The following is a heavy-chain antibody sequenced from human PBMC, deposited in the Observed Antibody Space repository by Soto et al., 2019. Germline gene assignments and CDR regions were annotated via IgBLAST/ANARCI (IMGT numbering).Heavy chain of an antibody. Sequence: ASVKVSCKASGYTFTGQYIHWVRQAPGQGLEWMGWINPNSGGTDYAQKFQGRVTMTRDTSISAAYMELSRLRSDDTAVYYCAREQIITGTRSFDCWGQGTLVTVSS. CDR2: INPNSGGT. J-gene: IGHJ4*02. V-gene: IGHV1-2*02. CDR1: GYTFTGQY. CDR3: AREQIITGTRSFDC. D-gene: IGHD1-7*01.